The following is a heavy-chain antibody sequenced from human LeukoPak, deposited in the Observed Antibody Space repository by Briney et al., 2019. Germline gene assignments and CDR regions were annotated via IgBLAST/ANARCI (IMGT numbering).Heavy chain of an antibody. CDR2: ISSSSGYI. CDR1: GFTFSSYT. J-gene: IGHJ4*02. V-gene: IGHV3-21*01. D-gene: IGHD3-22*01. CDR3: ARESFSAVVISHFDY. Sequence: GGSLRLSCAASGFTFSSYTMNWVRQAPGKGLECVSSISSSSGYIYYADSVKGGFTTSRDDAKNSVYLQMISLRAEDTAVYYCARESFSAVVISHFDYWGQGTLVTVSS.